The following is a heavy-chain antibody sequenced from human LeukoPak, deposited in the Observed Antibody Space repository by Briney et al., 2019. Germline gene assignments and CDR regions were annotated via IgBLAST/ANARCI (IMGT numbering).Heavy chain of an antibody. CDR3: ARAASCSSTSCYYYNWFDP. Sequence: PSETLSLTCTVSGGSVSSGSYYWSWIRQPPGKGPEWIGYIYYSGSTNYNPSLKSRVTISVDTSKNQLSLKLSSVTAADTAVYYCARAASCSSTSCYYYNWFDPWGQGTLVTVSS. V-gene: IGHV4-61*01. D-gene: IGHD2-2*01. J-gene: IGHJ5*02. CDR2: IYYSGST. CDR1: GGSVSSGSYY.